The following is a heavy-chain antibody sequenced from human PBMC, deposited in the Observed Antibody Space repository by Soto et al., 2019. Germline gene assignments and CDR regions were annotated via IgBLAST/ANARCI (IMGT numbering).Heavy chain of an antibody. D-gene: IGHD3-22*01. Sequence: QVQLQESGPGLVKPSQTLSLTCTVSGDSVSGGDSYWSWIRQPPGKALEWIGYTSFSGYTSYTPSIKRLVTISVDMSKSQFSLRLTSVTAADTAIYYCVRGGNPYHYATSGPGTFDKWGQGTLVSVSS. CDR3: VRGGNPYHYATSGPGTFDK. J-gene: IGHJ4*02. CDR2: TSFSGYT. V-gene: IGHV4-30-4*01. CDR1: GDSVSGGDSY.